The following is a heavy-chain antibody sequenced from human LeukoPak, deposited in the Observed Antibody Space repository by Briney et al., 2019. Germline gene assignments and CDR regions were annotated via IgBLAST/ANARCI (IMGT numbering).Heavy chain of an antibody. Sequence: GGSLRLSCTASGFKFDDYGMTWVRQAPGKGLEWVSDINWNGDSRGYAHSVRGRFTIYRDNSKNSLYLQMNSLRAEDTAVYYCARDEVYSSSFKEDYYYMDVWGKGTTVTVSS. CDR2: INWNGDSR. CDR1: GFKFDDYG. CDR3: ARDEVYSSSFKEDYYYMDV. V-gene: IGHV3-20*04. D-gene: IGHD6-13*01. J-gene: IGHJ6*03.